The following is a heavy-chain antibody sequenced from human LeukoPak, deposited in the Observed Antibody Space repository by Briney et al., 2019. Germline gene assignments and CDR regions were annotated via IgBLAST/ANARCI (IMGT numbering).Heavy chain of an antibody. V-gene: IGHV3-48*03. CDR3: ARDGVLLWFGESTHYFDY. D-gene: IGHD3-10*01. J-gene: IGHJ4*02. CDR1: AFTSTSYE. CDR2: ISSSGSTL. Sequence: GSLRVSSAASAFTSTSYEMNWLPQAPGQGLEWVSYISSSGSTLDYAYSVKGRFTISRDNAKTSLYLQLHSLRAADTAVYYRARDGVLLWFGESTHYFDYWGEGTLVPVSS.